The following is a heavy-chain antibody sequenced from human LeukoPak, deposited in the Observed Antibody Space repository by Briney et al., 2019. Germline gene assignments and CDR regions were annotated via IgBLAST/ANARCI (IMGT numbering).Heavy chain of an antibody. CDR2: IKQDGSEK. Sequence: GRSLRLSCAASGFTFSSYWMSWVRQAPGKGLEWAANIKQDGSEKYYVDSVKGRFTISRDNAKNSLYLQMNSLRAEDTAVYYCAREGHIAVAGPGAFDIWGQGTMVTVSS. D-gene: IGHD6-19*01. CDR3: AREGHIAVAGPGAFDI. J-gene: IGHJ3*02. CDR1: GFTFSSYW. V-gene: IGHV3-7*01.